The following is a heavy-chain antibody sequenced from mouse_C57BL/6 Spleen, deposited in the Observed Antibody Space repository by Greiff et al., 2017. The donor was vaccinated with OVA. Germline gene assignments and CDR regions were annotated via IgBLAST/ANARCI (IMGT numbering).Heavy chain of an antibody. CDR1: GYTFTSYW. CDR3: ARGDYGSSYDFDY. CDR2: INPSNGGT. J-gene: IGHJ2*01. V-gene: IGHV1-53*01. Sequence: QVQLQQPGPELVKPGASVKLSCKASGYTFTSYWMHWVKQRPGQGLEWIGNINPSNGGTNYNEKFKSKATLTVDKSSSTAYMQLSSLTSEDSAVYYCARGDYGSSYDFDYWGQGTTLTVSS. D-gene: IGHD1-1*01.